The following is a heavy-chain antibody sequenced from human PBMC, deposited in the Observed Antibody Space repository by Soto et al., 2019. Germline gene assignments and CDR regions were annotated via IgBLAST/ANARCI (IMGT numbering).Heavy chain of an antibody. CDR3: ARTGRYYDSSGYSKYDYHDAFDI. D-gene: IGHD3-22*01. V-gene: IGHV5-51*01. J-gene: IGHJ3*02. CDR2: IYPGDSDT. Sequence: EVQLVQSGAEVKKPGESLKISCKGSGYSFTSYWIGWVRQMPGKGLEWMGIIYPGDSDTRYSPSFQGQVTISADKSISTAYLQWSSLKASDTAMYYCARTGRYYDSSGYSKYDYHDAFDIWGQGTMVTVSS. CDR1: GYSFTSYW.